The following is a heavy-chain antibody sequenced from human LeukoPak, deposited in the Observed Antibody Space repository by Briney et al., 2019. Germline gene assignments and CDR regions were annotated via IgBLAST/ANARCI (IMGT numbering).Heavy chain of an antibody. J-gene: IGHJ4*02. D-gene: IGHD6-13*01. CDR1: GFTLSSYW. CDR2: IKQDGSEK. V-gene: IGHV3-7*03. Sequence: GGSLRLSCAASGFTLSSYWMSWVRQAPGRGPEWVANIKQDGSEKYYVDSVKGRFTISRDNAKNSPYMQMNSLRAEDTAVYYCGRSAAAGFFDYWGQGTLVTVSS. CDR3: GRSAAAGFFDY.